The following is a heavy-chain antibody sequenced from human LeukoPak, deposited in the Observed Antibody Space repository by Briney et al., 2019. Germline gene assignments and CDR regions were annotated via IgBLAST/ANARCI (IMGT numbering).Heavy chain of an antibody. CDR1: GGSISSGGYY. J-gene: IGHJ5*02. V-gene: IGHV4-31*03. CDR3: ARTTMVRGDVGWIDP. D-gene: IGHD3-10*01. Sequence: SETLSLTCTVSGGSISSGGYYWSWIRQHPGKGLEWIGYIYYSGSTYYNPSLKSRVTISVDTSKNQFSLKLSSVTAADTAVYYCARTTMVRGDVGWIDPWAQGTLVTVSS. CDR2: IYYSGST.